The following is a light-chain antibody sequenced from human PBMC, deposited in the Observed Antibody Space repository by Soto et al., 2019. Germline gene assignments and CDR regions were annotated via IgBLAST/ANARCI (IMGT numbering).Light chain of an antibody. CDR2: EAS. V-gene: IGKV1-9*01. J-gene: IGKJ2*01. Sequence: DIQLTQSPSFLSASVGDRVTITCRASQGISSYLAWYQQKPGKAPKLLIYEASTLQNGAPSRFSCSGSGTDFVLTISSLQPEDFATDYCQQLNFYPYTFGQGTKLEIK. CDR1: QGISSY. CDR3: QQLNFYPYT.